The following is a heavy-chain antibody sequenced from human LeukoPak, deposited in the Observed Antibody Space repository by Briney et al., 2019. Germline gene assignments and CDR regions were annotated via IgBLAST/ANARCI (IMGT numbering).Heavy chain of an antibody. J-gene: IGHJ4*02. CDR2: MSPKSGYT. CDR3: ARTDGDLDY. Sequence: GASVKVSCKASGYTFTNYDINWVRQATGQGLEWVGWMSPKSGYTGSAQKFQGRVTMTRTTSISAAYLELSSLTSEDTAVYYCARTDGDLDYWGQGSLVTVSS. V-gene: IGHV1-8*01. CDR1: GYTFTNYD. D-gene: IGHD4-17*01.